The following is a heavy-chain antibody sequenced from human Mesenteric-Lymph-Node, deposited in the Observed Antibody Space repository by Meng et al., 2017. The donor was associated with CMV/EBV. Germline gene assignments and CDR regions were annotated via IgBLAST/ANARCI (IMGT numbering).Heavy chain of an antibody. D-gene: IGHD2-2*02. J-gene: IGHJ6*02. Sequence: GGSLRLSCAASGFTVSSNYMSWVRQAPGKGLEWVSVIYSGGSTYYADSVKGRFTISRDNSKNTLYLQMNSLRAEDTAVYYCAKEDCSSTSCYTDNYYYGMDVWGQGTTVTVSS. CDR2: IYSGGST. V-gene: IGHV3-66*02. CDR1: GFTVSSNY. CDR3: AKEDCSSTSCYTDNYYYGMDV.